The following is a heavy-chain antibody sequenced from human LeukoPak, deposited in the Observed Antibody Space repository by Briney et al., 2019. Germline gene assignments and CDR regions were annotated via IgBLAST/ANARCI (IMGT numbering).Heavy chain of an antibody. Sequence: GGSLRLSCAASGFTVSSNYMSWVRQAPGKGLEWVSVTYSGGTTYYADSVKGRFTISRDNSKNTLYLQMNSLRAEDTALYYCARDLGPYSSTAKADYWGQGTLVIVSS. CDR3: ARDLGPYSSTAKADY. J-gene: IGHJ4*02. CDR1: GFTVSSNY. CDR2: TYSGGTT. V-gene: IGHV3-53*01. D-gene: IGHD6-19*01.